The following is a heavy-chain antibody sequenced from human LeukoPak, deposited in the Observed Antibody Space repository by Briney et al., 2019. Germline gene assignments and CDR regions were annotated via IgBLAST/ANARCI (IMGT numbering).Heavy chain of an antibody. CDR1: GGSFSGYY. CDR2: INHSGST. CDR3: ARGSDYSWGG. D-gene: IGHD3-3*01. V-gene: IGHV4-34*01. J-gene: IGHJ4*01. Sequence: PSETLSLTCAVYGGSFSGYYWSWIRQPPGKGLEWIGEINHSGSTNYNPSLKSRVTISPDTSTNQVSLKLTSVTAADTAVYYCARGSDYSWGGWGQGTLVTVSS.